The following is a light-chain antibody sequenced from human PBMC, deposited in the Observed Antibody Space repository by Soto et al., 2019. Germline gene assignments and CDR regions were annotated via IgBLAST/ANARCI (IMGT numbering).Light chain of an antibody. V-gene: IGKV1-5*01. J-gene: IGKJ2*01. Sequence: DIQMAQSPSTLSASVGDRVTITCRASQSVTYWLAWYQQKPGKAPKLLISDASSLESAVPSRFSGRGSGTAFTLTISGLQPDDFATYDCQQYNAYPYTFGQGTKLEIK. CDR3: QQYNAYPYT. CDR2: DAS. CDR1: QSVTYW.